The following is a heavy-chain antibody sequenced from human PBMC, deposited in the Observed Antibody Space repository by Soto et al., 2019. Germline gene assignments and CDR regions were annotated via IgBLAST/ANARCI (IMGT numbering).Heavy chain of an antibody. CDR2: IIPILGIA. D-gene: IGHD6-19*01. Sequence: QVQLVQSGAEVKKPGSSVKVSCKASGGTFSSYTNSWVRQAPGQGLEWMGRIIPILGIANYAQKFQGRVTITADKSTSTAYMELSSLRSEDTAVYYCARDLAVAGTSGDYWGQGTLVTVSS. CDR3: ARDLAVAGTSGDY. CDR1: GGTFSSYT. V-gene: IGHV1-69*08. J-gene: IGHJ4*02.